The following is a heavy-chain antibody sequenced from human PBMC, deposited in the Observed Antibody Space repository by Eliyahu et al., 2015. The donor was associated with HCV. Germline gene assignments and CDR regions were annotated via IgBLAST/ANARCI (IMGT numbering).Heavy chain of an antibody. CDR1: GITFSNHW. Sequence: EVQLVESGGGLVQPGGSLRLSCVASGITFSNHWMTWVRRAPGKGLEWVASINQDGSDKYYVDSVKGRFTISRDNAKNSLYLQMNSLRDEDTTVYHCARDMGDWGQGTLVTVSS. D-gene: IGHD3-16*01. V-gene: IGHV3-7*01. CDR2: INQDGSDK. CDR3: ARDMGD. J-gene: IGHJ4*02.